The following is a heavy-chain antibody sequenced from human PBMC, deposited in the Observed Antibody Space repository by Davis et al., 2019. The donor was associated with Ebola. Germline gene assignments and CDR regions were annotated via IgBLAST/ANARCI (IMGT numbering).Heavy chain of an antibody. V-gene: IGHV4-59*12. CDR3: ARAPVLWFRFDY. D-gene: IGHD3-10*01. Sequence: MPSETLSLTCTVSGASISSAHWSWIRQPPGEGLEWIGYIYNNGRTNYNPALKSRVTISVDTSKNQFSLKLSSVTAADTAVYYCARAPVLWFRFDYWGQGTLVTVSS. J-gene: IGHJ4*02. CDR2: IYNNGRT. CDR1: GASISSAH.